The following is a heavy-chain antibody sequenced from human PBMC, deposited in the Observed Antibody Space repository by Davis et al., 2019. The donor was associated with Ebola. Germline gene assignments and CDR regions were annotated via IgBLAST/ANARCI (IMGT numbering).Heavy chain of an antibody. J-gene: IGHJ4*02. Sequence: SVKVSCKASGGTFNNYAISWVRQAPGQGLEWMGGIIPIFGTTNYAQKFRGRVTITADKSTRIAYMELSILRSEDTAVYYCARGPSVATAHYFDFWGQGTLVTVSS. CDR3: ARGPSVATAHYFDF. CDR2: IIPIFGTT. D-gene: IGHD2-21*02. V-gene: IGHV1-69*06. CDR1: GGTFNNYA.